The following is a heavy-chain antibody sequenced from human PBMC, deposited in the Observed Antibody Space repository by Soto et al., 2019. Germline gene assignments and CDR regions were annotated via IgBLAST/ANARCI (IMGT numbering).Heavy chain of an antibody. J-gene: IGHJ4*02. CDR1: GGTFSSYA. Sequence: QVQLVQSGAEVKKPGSSVKVSCKASGGTFSSYAISWVRQAPGHGLEWMGGIIPIFGTANYAQKFQGRVTITAYESTRTGCIELNSQRVEDTAVYYGARAASLTDWGQGTLVTVSS. CDR3: ARAASLTD. CDR2: IIPIFGTA. V-gene: IGHV1-69*12.